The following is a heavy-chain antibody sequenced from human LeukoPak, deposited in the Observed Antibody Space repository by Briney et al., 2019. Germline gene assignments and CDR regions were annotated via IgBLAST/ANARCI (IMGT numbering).Heavy chain of an antibody. CDR1: GFMFDDYA. CDR3: AKGGHDYGDYDATHYFYYGMDV. D-gene: IGHD4-17*01. J-gene: IGHJ6*02. Sequence: PGGSLRLSCAASGFMFDDYAMHWVRQAPGKGLEWVSGMSWNSGSVGYADSVKGRFTISRDNAKNSLYLQMNSLRAEDTAFYYCAKGGHDYGDYDATHYFYYGMDVWGQGTTVTVSS. V-gene: IGHV3-9*01. CDR2: MSWNSGSV.